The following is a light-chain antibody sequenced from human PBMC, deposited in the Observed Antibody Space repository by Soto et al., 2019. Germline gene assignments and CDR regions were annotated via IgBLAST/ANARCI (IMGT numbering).Light chain of an antibody. V-gene: IGKV3-15*01. Sequence: EIVMTQSPATLSVAPGERATLSCRASQSVSSNLAWYQQKPGQPPRLVIYGASTRATGVPARFSGSGSGTEFTLTISSLQSEEFAVYSCQQYNDWPPITVEQGTRLAIK. CDR2: GAS. CDR3: QQYNDWPPIT. J-gene: IGKJ5*01. CDR1: QSVSSN.